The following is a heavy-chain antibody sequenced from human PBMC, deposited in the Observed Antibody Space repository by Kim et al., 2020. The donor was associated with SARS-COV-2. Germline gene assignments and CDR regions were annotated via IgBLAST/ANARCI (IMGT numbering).Heavy chain of an antibody. Sequence: GGSLRLSCAASGFTFSTYAMSWVRQTPGKGLEWVSTITGSGGDTYYADSVKDRFTIFRDNSKNMLYLEMNSLRAEDTAVYYCAKGIASTASTKYAFDYWGQGTLVTVSS. J-gene: IGHJ4*02. D-gene: IGHD6-13*01. CDR3: AKGIASTASTKYAFDY. CDR1: GFTFSTYA. V-gene: IGHV3-23*01. CDR2: ITGSGGDT.